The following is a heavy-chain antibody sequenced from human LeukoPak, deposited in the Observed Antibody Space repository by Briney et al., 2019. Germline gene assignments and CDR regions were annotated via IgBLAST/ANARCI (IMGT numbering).Heavy chain of an antibody. J-gene: IGHJ3*02. CDR1: GFTVSSNY. CDR2: ISGSGGST. CDR3: AKPVRWTMGAFDI. V-gene: IGHV3-23*01. D-gene: IGHD4/OR15-4a*01. Sequence: GGSLRLSCAASGFTVSSNYMSWVRQAPGKGLEWVSAISGSGGSTYYADSVKGRFTISRDNSKNTLYLQMNSLRAEDTAVYYCAKPVRWTMGAFDIWGQGTMVTVSS.